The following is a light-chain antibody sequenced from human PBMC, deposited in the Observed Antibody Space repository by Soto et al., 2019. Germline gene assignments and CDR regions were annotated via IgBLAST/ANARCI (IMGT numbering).Light chain of an antibody. Sequence: EIVLTQSPGTLSLSPGERATLSCRASQSVSSSSLAWYQQKPGQAPRLLIYAASYRATGIPDRFSGSGSGTAFTLTISRLVPEDFAVYYCQQYGSSPLTFGQGTKVDIK. CDR2: AAS. CDR1: QSVSSSS. J-gene: IGKJ1*01. CDR3: QQYGSSPLT. V-gene: IGKV3-20*01.